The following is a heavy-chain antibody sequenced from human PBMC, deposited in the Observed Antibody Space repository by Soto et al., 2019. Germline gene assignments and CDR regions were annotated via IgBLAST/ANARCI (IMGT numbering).Heavy chain of an antibody. CDR1: GYDFTTYA. CDR3: VRATYYYGSGSYNYYGMDV. D-gene: IGHD3-10*01. Sequence: GASVKVSCKASGYDFTTYALSWVRQAPGQGLEWLGWIGTYNLNTRYAQKLQGRVTMTADTSTSTAYMELSSLRSEDTAVYYCVRATYYYGSGSYNYYGMDVWGQGTTVTVSS. J-gene: IGHJ6*02. CDR2: IGTYNLNT. V-gene: IGHV1-18*01.